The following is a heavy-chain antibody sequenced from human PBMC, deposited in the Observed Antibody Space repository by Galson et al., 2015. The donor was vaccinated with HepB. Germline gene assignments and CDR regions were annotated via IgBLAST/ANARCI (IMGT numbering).Heavy chain of an antibody. D-gene: IGHD2-15*01. CDR2: INPSGGST. V-gene: IGHV1-46*04. Sequence: SVKVSCKASGYTFTSYYMHWVRQAPGQGLEWMGIINPSGGSTSYAQKLQGRVTMTRDTSTSTVYMEPSSLRSEDTAVYYCARDRGIGYCSGGSCYSYYYYGMDVWGQGTTVTVSS. J-gene: IGHJ6*02. CDR3: ARDRGIGYCSGGSCYSYYYYGMDV. CDR1: GYTFTSYY.